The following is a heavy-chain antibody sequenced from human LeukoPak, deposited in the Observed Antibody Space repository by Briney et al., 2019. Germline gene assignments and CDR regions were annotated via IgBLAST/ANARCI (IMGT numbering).Heavy chain of an antibody. CDR1: GGSFSGYY. Sequence: SETLSLTCVVYGGSFSGYYWSWIRQPPGKGLEWIGYIYYSGSTYYNPSLKSRVTISVDTSKNQFSLKLSSVAAADTAVYYCARRSDYYDSSGYYLFDYWGQGTLVTVSS. V-gene: IGHV4-34*01. CDR3: ARRSDYYDSSGYYLFDY. D-gene: IGHD3-22*01. J-gene: IGHJ4*02. CDR2: IYYSGST.